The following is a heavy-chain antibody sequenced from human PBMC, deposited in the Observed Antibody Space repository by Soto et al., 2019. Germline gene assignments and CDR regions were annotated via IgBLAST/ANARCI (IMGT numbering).Heavy chain of an antibody. CDR1: GGSFSGYY. CDR3: ARVVWYCSGGSCYYYFDY. V-gene: IGHV4-34*01. D-gene: IGHD2-15*01. CDR2: INHSGST. J-gene: IGHJ4*02. Sequence: SETLSLTCAVYGGSFSGYYWSWIRQPPGKGLEWIGEINHSGSTNYNPSLKSRVTISVDTSKNHFSLKLSSVTAADTAVYYCARVVWYCSGGSCYYYFDYWGQGTLVTVSS.